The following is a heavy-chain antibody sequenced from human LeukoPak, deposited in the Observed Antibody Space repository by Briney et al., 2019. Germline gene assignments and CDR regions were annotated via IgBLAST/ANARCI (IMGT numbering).Heavy chain of an antibody. D-gene: IGHD5-24*01. Sequence: GGSLRLSCPGSGFNFDDSVLTWVRQTPGKGLEWVSGIHLFGHETDYADAVQGRFTISRDNARNALYLQMNNVRAGDPALFFFARALAVQLARKKLYYYMDVWGKGTAVTVSS. V-gene: IGHV3-20*04. CDR3: ARALAVQLARKKLYYYMDV. J-gene: IGHJ6*03. CDR2: IHLFGHET. CDR1: GFNFDDSV.